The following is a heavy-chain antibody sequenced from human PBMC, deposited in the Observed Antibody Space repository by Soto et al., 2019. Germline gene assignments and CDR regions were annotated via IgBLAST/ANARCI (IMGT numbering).Heavy chain of an antibody. J-gene: IGHJ4*02. CDR2: IWYDGSNK. CDR3: ARDLNNYDSSAYVFDY. CDR1: GVTFSSYA. D-gene: IGHD3-22*01. Sequence: GGSLRLSCAASGVTFSSYAMHWVRQAPGKGLEWVAVIWYDGSNKYYADSVRGRFTISRDNSKNTLYLQMNTLRAEDTAVYYCARDLNNYDSSAYVFDYWGQGTLVTVSS. V-gene: IGHV3-33*01.